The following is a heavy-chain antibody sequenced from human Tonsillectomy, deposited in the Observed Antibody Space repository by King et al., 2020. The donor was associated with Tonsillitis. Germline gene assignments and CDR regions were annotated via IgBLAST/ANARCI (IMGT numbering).Heavy chain of an antibody. J-gene: IGHJ6*02. CDR1: GFTFSSYG. CDR2: IRYDGNKK. Sequence: VQLVESGGGVVQPGGSLRLSCAASGFTFSSYGMHWVRQAPGKGLEWVKFIRYDGNKKYSTDSVKGRFTISRDNSKNTLYLQMNSLRAEDTAVYYCATDSYAFWSGFSSGYYYGMDVWGQGTTVTVSS. D-gene: IGHD3-3*01. CDR3: ATDSYAFWSGFSSGYYYGMDV. V-gene: IGHV3-30*02.